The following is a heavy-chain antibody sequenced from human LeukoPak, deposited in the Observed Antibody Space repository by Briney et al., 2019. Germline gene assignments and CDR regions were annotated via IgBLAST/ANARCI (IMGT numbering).Heavy chain of an antibody. Sequence: KSSETLSLTCTVSGGSISSYYWSWIRQPAGKGLEWIGRIYNSGSTTYNPSLKSRVTMSVDTSKNQFSLKLTSVAAADTAVYYCARYRAFDIWGRGTLVTVSS. CDR1: GGSISSYY. CDR3: ARYRAFDI. V-gene: IGHV4-4*07. J-gene: IGHJ3*02. CDR2: IYNSGST.